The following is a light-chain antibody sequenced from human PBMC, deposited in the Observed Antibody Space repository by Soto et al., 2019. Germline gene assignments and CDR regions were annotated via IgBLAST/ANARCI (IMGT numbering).Light chain of an antibody. CDR1: SSNIGSNT. V-gene: IGLV1-44*01. J-gene: IGLJ1*01. CDR2: SND. Sequence: QSVLTQPPSASGTPGQRVTISCSGSSSNIGSNTVNWYQQLSGTAPKLLIYSNDQRPSGVPDRFSGSKSGTSATLGITGLQTGDEADYYCGTWDLSLGADVFGTGTKVTVL. CDR3: GTWDLSLGADV.